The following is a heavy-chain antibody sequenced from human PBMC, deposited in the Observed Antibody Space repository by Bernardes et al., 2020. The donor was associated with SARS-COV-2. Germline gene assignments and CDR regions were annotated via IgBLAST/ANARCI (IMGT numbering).Heavy chain of an antibody. V-gene: IGHV3-7*01. Sequence: GGSLRLSCAASGFTFSSYWMSWVRQAPGKWREWVANINQVGSEKYYVDSVKGRFTISRDNAKNSLYLQMNSLRAEDTAVYYCARDKQEYYYYYGMDVWGQGTTVTVSS. CDR1: GFTFSSYW. CDR3: ARDKQEYYYYYGMDV. J-gene: IGHJ6*02. CDR2: INQVGSEK.